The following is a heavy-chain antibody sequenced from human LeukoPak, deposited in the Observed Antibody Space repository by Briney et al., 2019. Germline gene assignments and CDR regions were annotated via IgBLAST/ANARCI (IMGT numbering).Heavy chain of an antibody. Sequence: SETLSLTCTVAGGSISSYYWSWVRQPPGKGVEGIGEINHRGSTNYNTRLKRRATISVDTSENQISRKLRSGNAADTAVYYCARDFGWGLLSYFDYWGQGTLVTVSS. CDR3: ARDFGWGLLSYFDY. CDR1: GGSISSYY. D-gene: IGHD2-21*01. J-gene: IGHJ4*02. CDR2: INHRGST. V-gene: IGHV4-34*01.